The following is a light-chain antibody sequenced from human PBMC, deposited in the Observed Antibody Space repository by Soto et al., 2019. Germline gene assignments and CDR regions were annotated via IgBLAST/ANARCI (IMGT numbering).Light chain of an antibody. CDR1: QSISRS. CDR3: HQYNSWPPGT. CDR2: DAS. V-gene: IGKV3-15*01. J-gene: IGKJ2*01. Sequence: EIVMTQSPAILSVSPGERATLSCRASQSISRSIAWYQQKPGQAPRRLISDASTRATGIPARFSGSGSGTEITLTISSLQSEDFALYYCHQYNSWPPGTFGQGTKVDI.